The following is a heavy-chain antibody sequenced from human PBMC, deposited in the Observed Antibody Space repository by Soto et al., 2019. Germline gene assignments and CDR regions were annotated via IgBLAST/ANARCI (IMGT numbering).Heavy chain of an antibody. V-gene: IGHV3-48*01. D-gene: IGHD2-8*02. CDR3: ARSGYFDY. CDR2: ISSTGNTI. J-gene: IGHJ4*02. Sequence: EVQVVESGGGLVQPGGSLRLSCAASGFTFSTYSMNWVRQAPGKGLEWVSYISSTGNTIYYPDSVKGRFTISRDTAKKSLYLQMNSVRAEDTAVYYCARSGYFDYWGQGTLVTVSS. CDR1: GFTFSTYS.